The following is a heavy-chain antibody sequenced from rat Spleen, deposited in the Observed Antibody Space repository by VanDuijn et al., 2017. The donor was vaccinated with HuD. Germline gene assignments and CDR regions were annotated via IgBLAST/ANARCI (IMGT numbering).Heavy chain of an antibody. CDR1: GFTFSNYA. CDR2: ITNSGGNT. D-gene: IGHD1-11*01. CDR3: ARLWLRRVHNWFAY. J-gene: IGHJ3*01. V-gene: IGHV5S23*01. Sequence: EVQLVESGGGLVRPGRSLKLSCAASGFTFSNYAMAWVRQAPTKGLEWVASITNSGGNTDYRDSVKGRLTISRDNVKSTLYLQMDSLRSEDTATYYCARLWLRRVHNWFAYWGQGTLVTVSS.